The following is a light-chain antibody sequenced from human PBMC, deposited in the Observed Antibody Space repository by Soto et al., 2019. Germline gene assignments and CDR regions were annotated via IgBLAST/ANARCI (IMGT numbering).Light chain of an antibody. J-gene: IGLJ1*01. Sequence: QAVLTQPASVSGSPGQWITISCTGTSSDVGGHNYVSWYQHHPGKGPKLIIYDVSDRPSGVSNRFSGSKSGNTASLTISGLQAEDEADYYCNSYTSSNSYVFGTGTKVTVL. CDR1: SSDVGGHNY. CDR3: NSYTSSNSYV. V-gene: IGLV2-14*03. CDR2: DVS.